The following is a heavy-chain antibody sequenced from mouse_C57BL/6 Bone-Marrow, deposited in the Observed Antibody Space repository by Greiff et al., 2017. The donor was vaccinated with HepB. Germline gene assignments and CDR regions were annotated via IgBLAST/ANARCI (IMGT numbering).Heavy chain of an antibody. CDR3: ARDWDYYGSSYDAY. J-gene: IGHJ3*01. D-gene: IGHD1-1*01. CDR2: IYPGSGNT. V-gene: IGHV1-66*01. CDR1: GYSFTSYY. Sequence: VKLQQSGPELVKPGASVKISCKASGYSFTSYYIHWVKQRPGQGLEWIGWIYPGSGNTKYNEKFKGKATLTADTSSSTAYMQLSSLTSEDSAVYYCARDWDYYGSSYDAYWGQGTLVTVSA.